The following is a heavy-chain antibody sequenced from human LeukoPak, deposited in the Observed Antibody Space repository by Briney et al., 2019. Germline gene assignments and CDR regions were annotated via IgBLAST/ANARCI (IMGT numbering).Heavy chain of an antibody. D-gene: IGHD3-22*01. Sequence: PGRSLRLSCAASGFTFSSYGMHWVRQAPGKGLEWVAVISYDGSNKYYADSVKGRFTIPRDNSKNTLYLQMNSLRAEDTAVYYCAKVGLYYYDSSGYYFDYWGQGTLVTVSS. J-gene: IGHJ4*02. CDR2: ISYDGSNK. V-gene: IGHV3-30*18. CDR1: GFTFSSYG. CDR3: AKVGLYYYDSSGYYFDY.